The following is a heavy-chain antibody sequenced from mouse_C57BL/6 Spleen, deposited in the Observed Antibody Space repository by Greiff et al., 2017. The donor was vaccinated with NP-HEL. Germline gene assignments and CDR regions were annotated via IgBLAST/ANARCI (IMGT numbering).Heavy chain of an antibody. CDR1: GYSITSGYY. Sequence: ESGPGLVKPSQSLSLTCSVTGYSITSGYYWNWIRQFPGNKLEWMGYISYDGSNNYNPSPKNRISITRDTSKNQFFLKLNSVTTEDTATYYCARVGLRWDYFDYWGQGTTLTVSS. CDR3: ARVGLRWDYFDY. V-gene: IGHV3-6*01. J-gene: IGHJ2*01. D-gene: IGHD1-1*01. CDR2: ISYDGSN.